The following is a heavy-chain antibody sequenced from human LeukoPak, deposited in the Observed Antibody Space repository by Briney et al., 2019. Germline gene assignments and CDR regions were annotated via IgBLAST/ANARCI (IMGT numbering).Heavy chain of an antibody. CDR2: INPDGSRI. V-gene: IGHV3-74*01. D-gene: IGHD1-26*01. Sequence: PGGSLRLSCAASGFTLSDYWMHWVRQAPGKGPVWVSRINPDGSRIDYAESVRGRFTISSDSAKNTLYLQMTSLRAEDTAVYYCSRDFVGADDYWGQGTLVTVSS. J-gene: IGHJ4*02. CDR3: SRDFVGADDY. CDR1: GFTLSDYW.